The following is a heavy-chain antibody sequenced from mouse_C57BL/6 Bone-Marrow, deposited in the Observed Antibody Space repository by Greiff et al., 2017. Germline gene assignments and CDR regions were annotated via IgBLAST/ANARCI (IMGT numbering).Heavy chain of an antibody. J-gene: IGHJ1*03. V-gene: IGHV1-55*01. CDR1: GYTFTSYW. CDR3: AREEDGDDYLWYSDV. D-gene: IGHD2-4*01. CDR2: IYPGSGST. Sequence: QVQLQQPGAELVKPGASVKMSCKASGYTFTSYWITWVKQRPGQGLEWIGDIYPGSGSTNHNEKFKSKATLTVETSSSTAYMQLSSLTSEDSAVYYCAREEDGDDYLWYSDVWGTGTTVTVSS.